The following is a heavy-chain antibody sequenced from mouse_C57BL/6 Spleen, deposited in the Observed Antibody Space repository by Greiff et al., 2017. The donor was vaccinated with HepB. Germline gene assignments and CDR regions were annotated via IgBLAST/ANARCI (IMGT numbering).Heavy chain of an antibody. J-gene: IGHJ1*03. V-gene: IGHV8-12*01. CDR1: GFSLSTSGMG. CDR3: ARSRYYYGSSYGDWYFDV. CDR2: IYWDDDK. Sequence: QVTLKVSGPGILQSSQTLSLTCSFSGFSLSTSGMGVSWIRQPSGKGLEWLAHIYWDDDKRYNPSLKSRLTISKDTSRNQVFLKITSVDTADTATYYCARSRYYYGSSYGDWYFDVWGTGTTVTVSS. D-gene: IGHD1-1*01.